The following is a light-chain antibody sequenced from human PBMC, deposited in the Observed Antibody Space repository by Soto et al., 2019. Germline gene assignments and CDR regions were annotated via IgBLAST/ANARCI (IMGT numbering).Light chain of an antibody. CDR1: QSIGTF. Sequence: DFEMTQSPSSLSAFVGDRVTMTCRGRQSIGTFLSWYQQKSGRAPKLLIYAASSLQIGVPSRFSGSGSGTNFTLTISSLQPEDFATYFCQQNYDTPITFGQGTRLEIK. CDR2: AAS. V-gene: IGKV1-39*01. J-gene: IGKJ5*01. CDR3: QQNYDTPIT.